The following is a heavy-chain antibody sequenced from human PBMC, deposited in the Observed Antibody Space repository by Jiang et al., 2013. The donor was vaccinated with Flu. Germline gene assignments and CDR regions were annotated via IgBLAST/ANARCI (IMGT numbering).Heavy chain of an antibody. CDR2: IDWDDDK. CDR1: GFSLSTSGMC. CDR3: ARIPDYYGSGSYIPPFDY. J-gene: IGHJ4*02. V-gene: IGHV2-70*01. Sequence: KPTQTLTLTCTFSGFSLSTSGMCVSWIRQPPGKALEWLALIDWDDDKYYSTSLKTRLTISKDTSKNQVVLTMTNMDPVDTATYYCARIPDYYGSGSYIPPFDYWGQGTLVTVSS. D-gene: IGHD3-10*01.